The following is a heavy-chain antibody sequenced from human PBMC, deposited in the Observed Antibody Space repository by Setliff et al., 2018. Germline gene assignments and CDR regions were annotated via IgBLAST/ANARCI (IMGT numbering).Heavy chain of an antibody. J-gene: IGHJ5*02. CDR2: IYYSGST. CDR3: ARVVDTAMVIFDP. D-gene: IGHD5-18*01. Sequence: SETLSLTCAVYGGSFSTYYWIWIRQPPGKGLEWIGYIYYSGSTYYNPSLKSRVTISVDTSKNQFSLKLSSVTAADTAVYYCARVVDTAMVIFDPWGQGTLVTVSS. V-gene: IGHV4-59*08. CDR1: GGSFSTYY.